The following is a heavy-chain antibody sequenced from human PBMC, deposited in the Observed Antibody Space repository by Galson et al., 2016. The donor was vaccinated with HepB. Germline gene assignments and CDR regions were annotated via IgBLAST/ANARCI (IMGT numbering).Heavy chain of an antibody. CDR1: GASMNRFY. CDR3: ARVYSSDWYSSFDS. CDR2: IYHTGST. V-gene: IGHV4-59*01. J-gene: IGHJ4*02. Sequence: SETLSLTCTVSGASMNRFYWSWIRQPPGKGLEWIGYIYHTGSTNYNPSVKSRVTISVDMSKNQFSLKLTSMTAADTAAYYCARVYSSDWYSSFDSWGQGTLVTVSS. D-gene: IGHD6-19*01.